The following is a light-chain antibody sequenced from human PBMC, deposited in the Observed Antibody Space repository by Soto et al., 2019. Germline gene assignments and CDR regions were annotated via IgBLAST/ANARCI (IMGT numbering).Light chain of an antibody. Sequence: TVVTQEPSFSVSPGGTVTLTCGLSSGSVSTSYYPSWYQQTPGQAPRTLIYSTNTRSSGVPDRFSGSILGNKAALTITGAQADDESDYYCVLYMGSGIWVFGGGTKVTV. CDR2: STN. V-gene: IGLV8-61*01. CDR3: VLYMGSGIWV. CDR1: SGSVSTSYY. J-gene: IGLJ2*01.